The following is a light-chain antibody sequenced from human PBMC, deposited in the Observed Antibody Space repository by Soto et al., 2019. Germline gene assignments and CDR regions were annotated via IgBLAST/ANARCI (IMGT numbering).Light chain of an antibody. CDR1: QSVNTY. J-gene: IGKJ5*01. CDR2: DAS. CDR3: QQRSTWPLIT. Sequence: ESVLTQSPATLSLSPGERATLSCRASQSVNTYLAWYQHKPGLPPRLLIYDASNRATGIPARFSGSGSGTDFTLTISSLEPEDFAVYYCQQRSTWPLITFGQGTRLEIK. V-gene: IGKV3-11*01.